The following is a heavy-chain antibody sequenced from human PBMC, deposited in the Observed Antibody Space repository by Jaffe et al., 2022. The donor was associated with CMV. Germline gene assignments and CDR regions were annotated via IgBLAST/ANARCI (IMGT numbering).Heavy chain of an antibody. CDR2: ISGSGGST. J-gene: IGHJ3*02. Sequence: EVQLLESGGGLVQPGGSLRLSCAASGFTFSSYAMSWVRQAPGKGLEWVSAISGSGGSTYYADSVKGRFTISRDNSKNTLYLQMNSLRAEDTAVYYCAKDKPRSISSSHPAAYDAFDIWGQGTMVTVSS. CDR3: AKDKPRSISSSHPAAYDAFDI. CDR1: GFTFSSYA. V-gene: IGHV3-23*01. D-gene: IGHD6-13*01.